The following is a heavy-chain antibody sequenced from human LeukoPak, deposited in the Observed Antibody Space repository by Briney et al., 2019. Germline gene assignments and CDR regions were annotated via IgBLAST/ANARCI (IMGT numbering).Heavy chain of an antibody. J-gene: IGHJ4*02. CDR2: ISSDGSST. CDR1: GFTFRNHW. CDR3: ARDQRVTGRTDIYY. Sequence: GGSLRLSCAASGFTFRNHWMHWVRQTPGKGLVWVSRISSDGSSTTYADSVKGRFTISRDNAKNTLYLQMNNLRAEDTAMYYCARDQRVTGRTDIYYWGQGTLVIVSS. D-gene: IGHD4-11*01. V-gene: IGHV3-74*03.